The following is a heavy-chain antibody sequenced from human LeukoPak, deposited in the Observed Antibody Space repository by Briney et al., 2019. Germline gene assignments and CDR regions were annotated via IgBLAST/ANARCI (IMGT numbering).Heavy chain of an antibody. Sequence: GGSLRLSCAASGFTFSSYSMNWVRQAPGKGLEWVSSISSSSSYVYYADSVKGRFTISRDNAKNSLYLQMNSLRAEDTAVYYCASGKHDYGDYDWGRGTLVTVSS. V-gene: IGHV3-21*01. CDR1: GFTFSSYS. J-gene: IGHJ2*01. D-gene: IGHD4-17*01. CDR3: ASGKHDYGDYD. CDR2: ISSSSSYV.